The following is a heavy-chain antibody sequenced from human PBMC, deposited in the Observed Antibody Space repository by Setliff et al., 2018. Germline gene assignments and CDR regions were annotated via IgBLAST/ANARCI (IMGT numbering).Heavy chain of an antibody. CDR2: ISPYSGKT. CDR3: ARGRGPDIVVTIPGDY. D-gene: IGHD2-15*01. CDR1: GYNFITLG. V-gene: IGHV1-18*01. Sequence: ASVKISCKTSGYNFITLGINWVRQAPGQGLEWVGWISPYSGKTDYAQKFQDRVIMTIDPSTTTAYMELKTLRSDDTAVYYCARGRGPDIVVTIPGDYWGQGTQVTVSS. J-gene: IGHJ4*02.